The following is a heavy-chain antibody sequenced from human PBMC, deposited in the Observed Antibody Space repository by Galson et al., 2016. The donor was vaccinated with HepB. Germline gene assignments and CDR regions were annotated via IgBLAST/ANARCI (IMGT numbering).Heavy chain of an antibody. CDR3: AKGGVSYATGIDL. CDR2: TDIDGTP. CDR1: GFTFSNFA. D-gene: IGHD2-8*01. V-gene: IGHV3-23*01. J-gene: IGHJ4*02. Sequence: SLRLSCAAAGFTFSNFAMTWVRHAPEKGLEWVSSTDIDGTPYYADSVKGRFTISRDNPKSTLYLQMNSLGVDDTALYYCAKGGVSYATGIDLRGQGTLVTVSS.